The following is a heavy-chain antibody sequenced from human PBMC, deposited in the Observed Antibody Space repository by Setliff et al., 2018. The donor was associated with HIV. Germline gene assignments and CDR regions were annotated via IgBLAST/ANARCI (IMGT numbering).Heavy chain of an antibody. D-gene: IGHD3-9*01. CDR1: GYTFTNYW. V-gene: IGHV5-51*01. CDR3: ARHRAYDILTGYKGDAFDI. CDR2: IYPGDSDT. J-gene: IGHJ3*02. Sequence: PGESLKISCKGSGYTFTNYWIGWVRQMPGKGLEWMGIIYPGDSDTRYSPSFQGQVTISADKSISTAYLQWSSLKASDTAMYYCARHRAYDILTGYKGDAFDIWGQGTMVTVSS.